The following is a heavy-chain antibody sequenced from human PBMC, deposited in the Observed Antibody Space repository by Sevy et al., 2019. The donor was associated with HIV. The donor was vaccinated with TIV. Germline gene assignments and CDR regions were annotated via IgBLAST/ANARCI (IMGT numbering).Heavy chain of an antibody. CDR3: AVIQLYYYYMDV. CDR1: GFTFSSYA. CDR2: FSGSGGST. D-gene: IGHD5-18*01. Sequence: GGSLRLSCAASGFTFSSYAMSWVRQAPGKGLEWVSAFSGSGGSTYYAESVKGRFTISRDNSKNTLYLQMNSLRAEDTAVYYCAVIQLYYYYMDVWGKGTTVTVSS. V-gene: IGHV3-23*01. J-gene: IGHJ6*03.